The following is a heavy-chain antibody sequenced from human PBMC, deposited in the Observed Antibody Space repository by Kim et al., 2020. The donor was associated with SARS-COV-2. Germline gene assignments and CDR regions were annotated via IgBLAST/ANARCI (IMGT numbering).Heavy chain of an antibody. CDR3: TTGGGEPKWDGMDV. V-gene: IGHV3-15*01. D-gene: IGHD3-16*01. J-gene: IGHJ6*02. Sequence: AAPGKSKFTISRDDSKNTLYLQMNRLKTEDTAVYYCTTGGGEPKWDGMDVWGQGTTVTVSS.